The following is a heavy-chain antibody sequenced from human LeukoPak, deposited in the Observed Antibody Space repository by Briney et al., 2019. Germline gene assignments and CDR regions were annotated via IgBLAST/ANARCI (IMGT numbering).Heavy chain of an antibody. J-gene: IGHJ4*02. CDR1: GYTFTSYA. V-gene: IGHV1-3*01. D-gene: IGHD1-20*01. CDR3: ARGITGTTAVDY. CDR2: INAGNGNT. Sequence: GASVKVSCKASGYTFTSYAMHWVRQAPGQRLEWMGWINAGNGNTKYSQKFQGRVTITMDTSASTAYMELSSLRSEDTAVYYCARGITGTTAVDYWGQGTLVTVSS.